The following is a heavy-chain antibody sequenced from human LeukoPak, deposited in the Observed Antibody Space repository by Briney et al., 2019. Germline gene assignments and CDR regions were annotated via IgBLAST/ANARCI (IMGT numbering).Heavy chain of an antibody. J-gene: IGHJ4*02. CDR1: GFIFSSYA. CDR3: ATYRQVLLPFES. V-gene: IGHV3-23*01. CDR2: IFPSGGEI. D-gene: IGHD2-8*02. Sequence: GGSLRLSCAASGFIFSSYAMIWVRQPPGKGLEGGSSIFPSGGEIHYADSVRGRFTISRDNSKSTLSLQMNSLRAEDTAIYYCATYRQVLLPFESWGQGTLVTVSS.